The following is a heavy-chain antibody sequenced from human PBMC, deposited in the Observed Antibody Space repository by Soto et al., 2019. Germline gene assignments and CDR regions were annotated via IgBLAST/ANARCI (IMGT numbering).Heavy chain of an antibody. CDR2: INWNSGSI. J-gene: IGHJ1*01. D-gene: IGHD1-26*01. V-gene: IGHV3-9*01. Sequence: VQLVESGGGWVQPGRSLRLSCAGSGFTFDDYAMHWVRQVPGKGLAWVSGINWNSGSIGYGDSVKCRFAIYIDNAKNSLHLQMNSLSAEDTAFYDCVTDESINRYSGHVRHWGQGTLVTVSS. CDR1: GFTFDDYA. CDR3: VTDESINRYSGHVRH.